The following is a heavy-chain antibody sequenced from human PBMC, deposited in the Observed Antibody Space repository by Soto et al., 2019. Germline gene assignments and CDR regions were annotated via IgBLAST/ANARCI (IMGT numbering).Heavy chain of an antibody. D-gene: IGHD1-20*01. J-gene: IGHJ4*02. V-gene: IGHV4-59*01. Sequence: ASETLSLTCTVSGVSITPYYWTWIRHPPGKGLEWIGYVYHTGNTYYNPSLRSRVTISLDTSKNQVSLRLTSVTAADTAVYYCAEEKYKRKLWGRGTLVTVSP. CDR3: AEEKYKRKL. CDR1: GVSITPYY. CDR2: VYHTGNT.